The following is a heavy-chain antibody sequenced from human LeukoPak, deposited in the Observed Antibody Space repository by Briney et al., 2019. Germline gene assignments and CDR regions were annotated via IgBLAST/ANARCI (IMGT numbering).Heavy chain of an antibody. CDR2: ISSSGGTT. Sequence: PGGSLRLSCAASGFTFTSYTMSWVRQAPGKGLEWVSAISSSGGTTYYADSVRGRFTISRDNSKNTLYMQMHSLRAEDTAVHYCAKALGSIVVTTTDYWGQGTLVTVSS. CDR1: GFTFTSYT. J-gene: IGHJ4*02. V-gene: IGHV3-23*01. D-gene: IGHD5-12*01. CDR3: AKALGSIVVTTTDY.